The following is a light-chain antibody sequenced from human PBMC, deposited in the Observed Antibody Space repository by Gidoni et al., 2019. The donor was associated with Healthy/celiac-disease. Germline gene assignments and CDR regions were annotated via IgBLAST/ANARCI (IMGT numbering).Light chain of an antibody. CDR3: QQLNSYPIFT. CDR2: AAS. Sequence: DIQLTQSPPLLPPSVGNRVTITCRASQGISSYLAWYQQKPGKAPKLLIYAASTLQSGVPSRFSGSGSGTEFTLTISSLQPEDFATYYCQQLNSYPIFTFGHGTKVDIK. J-gene: IGKJ3*01. CDR1: QGISSY. V-gene: IGKV1-9*01.